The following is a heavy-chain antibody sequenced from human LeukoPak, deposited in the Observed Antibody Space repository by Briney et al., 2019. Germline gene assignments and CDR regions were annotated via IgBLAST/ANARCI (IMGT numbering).Heavy chain of an antibody. CDR1: GFTFSSYS. J-gene: IGHJ4*02. D-gene: IGHD1-1*01. Sequence: GGSLRLSCTASGFTFSSYSMNWVRQAPGKGLEWISYISRSSGAIYYADSVKGRFNISRDNAENSLYMRMGSLRAVDTAVYFCARGQLDSYNPFDYWGQGILVTVSS. CDR2: ISRSSGAI. V-gene: IGHV3-48*01. CDR3: ARGQLDSYNPFDY.